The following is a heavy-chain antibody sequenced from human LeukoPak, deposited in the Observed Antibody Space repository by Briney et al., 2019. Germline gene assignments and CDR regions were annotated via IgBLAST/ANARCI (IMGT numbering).Heavy chain of an antibody. CDR3: AREGSVASFDY. V-gene: IGHV4-34*01. D-gene: IGHD6-19*01. J-gene: IGHJ4*02. CDR1: GGSFSGYY. Sequence: PSETLSLTCAVYGGSFSGYYWSWIRQPPGKGLEWIGEINHSGSTNYNPSLKSRVTISVDTSKNQFSLKLSSVTAADTAVYYCAREGSVASFDYWGQGTLVTASS. CDR2: INHSGST.